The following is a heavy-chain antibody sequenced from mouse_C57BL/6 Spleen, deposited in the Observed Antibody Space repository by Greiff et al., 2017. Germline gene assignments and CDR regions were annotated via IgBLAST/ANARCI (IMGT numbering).Heavy chain of an antibody. V-gene: IGHV1-69*01. J-gene: IGHJ4*01. Sequence: QVQLQQPGAELVMPGASVKLSCKASGYTFTSYWMHWVKQRPGQGLEWIGEIDPSDSYTNYNQKFKGKSTLTVDKSSSTAYMQLSSLTSEDSAVYYCASGYLYYAMDYWGQGTSVSVSS. CDR1: GYTFTSYW. D-gene: IGHD2-2*01. CDR2: IDPSDSYT. CDR3: ASGYLYYAMDY.